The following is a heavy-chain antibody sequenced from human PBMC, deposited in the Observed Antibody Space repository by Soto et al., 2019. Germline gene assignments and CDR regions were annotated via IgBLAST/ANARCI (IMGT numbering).Heavy chain of an antibody. J-gene: IGHJ6*02. V-gene: IGHV3-9*01. CDR3: ARDTGLYHDGMDV. CDR2: ISWKSDSE. CDR1: GLPFEDQA. Sequence: EVLLLESGGGFVQPGGSLRLSCKASGLPFEDQAMHGFRQRPGGGREWVAGISWKSDSEGYADSVKGRFSISRDNIQHSVHLQMNSLRPEDTALYYCARDTGLYHDGMDVWGQGTRVTVSS. D-gene: IGHD2-2*01.